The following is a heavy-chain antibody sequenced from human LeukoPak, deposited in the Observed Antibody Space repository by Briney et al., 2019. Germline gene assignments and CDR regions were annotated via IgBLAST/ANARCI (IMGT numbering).Heavy chain of an antibody. J-gene: IGHJ6*03. Sequence: SETLSLTCTVPGGSINSYYWIWIRQPPGKGLEWIGYTPTSGSTDYNPSLKSRVTMSVDTSKNQISLRLTSVTAADTAVYYCARRAAADTHPPYYSYYYMDVWGQGTTVTVSS. V-gene: IGHV4-4*09. CDR3: ARRAAADTHPPYYSYYYMDV. CDR1: GGSINSYY. D-gene: IGHD6-13*01. CDR2: TPTSGST.